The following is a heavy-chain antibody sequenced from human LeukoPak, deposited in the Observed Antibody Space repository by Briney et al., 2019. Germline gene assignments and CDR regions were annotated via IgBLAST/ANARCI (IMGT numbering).Heavy chain of an antibody. V-gene: IGHV1-69*05. J-gene: IGHJ5*02. D-gene: IGHD6-13*01. CDR2: IIPIFGTA. CDR1: VGTFSSYA. Sequence: GASVKVSCKASVGTFSSYAISWVRQAPGQGLEWMGGIIPIFGTANYAQKFQGRVTITTDESTSTAYMELSSLRSEDTAVYYCASFLVTAAGNWFDPWGQGTLVTVSS. CDR3: ASFLVTAAGNWFDP.